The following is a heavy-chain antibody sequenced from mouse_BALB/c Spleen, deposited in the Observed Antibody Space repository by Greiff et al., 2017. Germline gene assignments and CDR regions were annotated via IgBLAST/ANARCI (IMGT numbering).Heavy chain of an antibody. D-gene: IGHD2-1*01. J-gene: IGHJ3*01. CDR3: ARDGNYSFAY. CDR2: IYPGDGDT. V-gene: IGHV1-80*01. Sequence: QVQLQQSGAELVRPGSSVKISCKASGYAFSSYWMNWVKQRPGQGLEWIGQIYPGDGDTNYNGKFKGKATLTADKSSSTAYMQLSSLTSEDSAVYFCARDGNYSFAYWGQGTLVTVSA. CDR1: GYAFSSYW.